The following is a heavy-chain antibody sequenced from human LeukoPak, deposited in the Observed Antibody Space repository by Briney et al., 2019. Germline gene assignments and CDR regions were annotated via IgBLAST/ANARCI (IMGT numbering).Heavy chain of an antibody. J-gene: IGHJ3*02. CDR2: IYASGST. CDR1: GGSISGYY. CDR3: ARHDPIVGTPDAFDI. V-gene: IGHV4-4*07. Sequence: SETLSLTCTASGGSISGYYWSWIRQPAGKGLEWIGRIYASGSTNYNPSLKSRVTMSVDTSKNQFSLKLSSVTAADTAVYYCARHDPIVGTPDAFDIWGQGTIVTVSS. D-gene: IGHD1-26*01.